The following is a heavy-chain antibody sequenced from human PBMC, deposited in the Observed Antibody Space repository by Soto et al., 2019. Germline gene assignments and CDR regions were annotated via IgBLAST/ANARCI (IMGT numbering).Heavy chain of an antibody. D-gene: IGHD2-8*01. CDR2: ISYDGSNK. CDR1: GFTFSSYA. V-gene: IGHV3-30-3*01. CDR3: AMLDGSEAPFYY. Sequence: GGSLRLSCAASGFTFSSYAMHWVRQAPGKGLEWVAVISYDGSNKYYADSVKGLFTISRDNSKNTLYLQMNSLRAEDTAVYYCAMLDGSEAPFYYWGQGTLVTVSS. J-gene: IGHJ4*02.